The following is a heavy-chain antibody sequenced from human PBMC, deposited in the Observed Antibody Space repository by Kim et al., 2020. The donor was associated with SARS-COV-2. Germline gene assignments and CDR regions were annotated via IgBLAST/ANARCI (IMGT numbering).Heavy chain of an antibody. V-gene: IGHV3-11*05. J-gene: IGHJ6*02. CDR1: GFTFSDYY. CDR2: ISSSSNYI. D-gene: IGHD6-13*01. CDR3: ARDKSVVAGPPTDYYYGMDA. Sequence: GGSLRLSCAASGFTFSDYYMSWIRQAPGKGLEWVSYISSSSNYINYADSVKGRFTISRDNAKNSLYLQMNSLRAEDTAVYYCARDKSVVAGPPTDYYYGMDAWGQGTTVTVSS.